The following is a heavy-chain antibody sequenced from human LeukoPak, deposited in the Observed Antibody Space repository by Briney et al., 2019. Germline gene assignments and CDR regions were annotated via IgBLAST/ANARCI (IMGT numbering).Heavy chain of an antibody. CDR1: GFAFDDYA. CDR2: ISWNSGSI. V-gene: IGHV3-9*01. J-gene: IGHJ4*02. D-gene: IGHD2-15*01. CDR3: ARDGYCSSGSCHPLDH. Sequence: GGSLRLSCAASGFAFDDYAMHWVRQAPGKGRGWGSGISWNSGSIGYADSVKGRFTISRDNAKNSLYLQMNSLRVEDTAVYYCARDGYCSSGSCHPLDHWGQGTLVTVSS.